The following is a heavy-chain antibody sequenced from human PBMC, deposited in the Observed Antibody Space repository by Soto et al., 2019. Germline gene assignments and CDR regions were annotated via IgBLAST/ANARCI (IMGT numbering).Heavy chain of an antibody. Sequence: SEALSLTCAVSGYSISSGYYWGWIRQPPGKGLEWIGSMYHSGSTYYNPSLKSRVTLLADTSQNQFSLTMRSVTVADTALYFCAREVYGDYLGGTCFAPWGQGVPVTVSS. CDR3: AREVYGDYLGGTCFAP. V-gene: IGHV4-38-2*02. CDR1: GYSISSGYY. J-gene: IGHJ5*02. D-gene: IGHD4-17*01. CDR2: MYHSGST.